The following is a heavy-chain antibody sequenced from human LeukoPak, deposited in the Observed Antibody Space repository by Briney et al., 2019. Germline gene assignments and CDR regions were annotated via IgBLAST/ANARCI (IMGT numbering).Heavy chain of an antibody. V-gene: IGHV4-30-2*01. D-gene: IGHD3-22*01. CDR3: ARSDRRRPGSYPQPNWFDP. CDR2: IYHSGST. CDR1: GGSISSGGYS. Sequence: PSQTLSLTCAVSGGSISSGGYSWSWIRQPPGKGLEWIGYIYHSGSTYYNPSLKSRVTISVDRSKNQFSLKLSSVTAADTAVYYCARSDRRRPGSYPQPNWFDPRGQGTLVTVSS. J-gene: IGHJ5*02.